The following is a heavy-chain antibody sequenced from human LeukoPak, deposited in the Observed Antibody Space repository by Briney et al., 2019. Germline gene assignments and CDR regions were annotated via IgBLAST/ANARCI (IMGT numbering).Heavy chain of an antibody. J-gene: IGHJ4*02. CDR2: ISGSGGST. Sequence: PGGSLRLSCAASGFTFSNYAMSWVRQAPGKGLEWVSGISGSGGSTYYADSVKGRFTISRDNSKNTLFLQMNSLRAEDTAVYYCAKARPSSQPGPFFSDHWGQGTLVTVSS. CDR1: GFTFSNYA. CDR3: AKARPSSQPGPFFSDH. V-gene: IGHV3-23*01. D-gene: IGHD1-1*01.